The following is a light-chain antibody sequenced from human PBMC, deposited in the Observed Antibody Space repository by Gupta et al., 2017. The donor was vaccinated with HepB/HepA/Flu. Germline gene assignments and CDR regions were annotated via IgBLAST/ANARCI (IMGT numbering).Light chain of an antibody. V-gene: IGLV1-47*01. CDR3: VSWDDNLSAKGV. J-gene: IGLJ3*02. CDR2: RNN. Sequence: QSVLTQPPSASGTPGQRVTISCSGSSSNIGTNYVYWYRQLPGTAPKLLIYRNNQRPSGVPDRFSGSKSGTSASLAISGLRSEDEADYYCVSWDDNLSAKGVFGGGTKLTVL. CDR1: SSNIGTNY.